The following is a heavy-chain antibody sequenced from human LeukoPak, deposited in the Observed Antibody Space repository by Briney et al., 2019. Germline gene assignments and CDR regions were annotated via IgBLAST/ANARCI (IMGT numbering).Heavy chain of an antibody. CDR2: IYYSGST. Sequence: SETLSLTCTVSGDSINSGSYYWVWIRQPPGKGLEWIGSIYYSGSTYYSPSLKSRVTISVDTSKIQFSLRLSSVTAADTAVYYCARVGVFGVVSDSWGQGSWSPSPQ. CDR1: GDSINSGSYY. CDR3: ARVGVFGVVSDS. J-gene: IGHJ4*02. D-gene: IGHD3-3*01. V-gene: IGHV4-39*01.